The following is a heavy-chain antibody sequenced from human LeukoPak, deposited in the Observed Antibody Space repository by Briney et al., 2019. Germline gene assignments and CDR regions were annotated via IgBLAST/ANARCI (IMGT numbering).Heavy chain of an antibody. CDR3: ARGGYYDFWSGYCGAFDI. Sequence: PGGSLRLSCAASGFTFSSYWMSWVRQAPGKGLEWVANIKQDGSEKYYVDSVKGRFTISRDNAKNSLYLQMNSLRAEDTAVYYCARGGYYDFWSGYCGAFDIWGQGTMVTVSS. CDR1: GFTFSSYW. D-gene: IGHD3-3*01. CDR2: IKQDGSEK. V-gene: IGHV3-7*01. J-gene: IGHJ3*02.